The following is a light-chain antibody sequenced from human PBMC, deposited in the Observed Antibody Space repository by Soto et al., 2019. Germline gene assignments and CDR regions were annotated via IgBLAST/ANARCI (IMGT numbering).Light chain of an antibody. CDR1: QSVGSY. CDR3: QQRSNWPPLLT. CDR2: DAS. V-gene: IGKV3-11*01. Sequence: ETVLTQSPAPLSLSPGERATLSCMASQSVGSYLAWYQQKPGQAPRLLIYDASTRATGIPARFSGSGSGTDFTLTISSLETEDFAVYYCQQRSNWPPLLTFGGGTKVEIK. J-gene: IGKJ4*01.